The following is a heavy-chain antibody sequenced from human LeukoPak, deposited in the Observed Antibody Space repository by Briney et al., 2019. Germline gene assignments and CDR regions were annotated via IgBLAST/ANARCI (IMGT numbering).Heavy chain of an antibody. CDR3: ARPTKPGDYGDYGWFDP. Sequence: GESLKISCKGSGYSFTNYWIGWVRQMPGKGLEWMGIIYPGDPDTRYSPSFQGQVTISVDKSISTAYLQWSSLKASDTAMYYCARPTKPGDYGDYGWFDPWGQGTLVTVSS. CDR2: IYPGDPDT. J-gene: IGHJ5*02. D-gene: IGHD4-17*01. CDR1: GYSFTNYW. V-gene: IGHV5-51*01.